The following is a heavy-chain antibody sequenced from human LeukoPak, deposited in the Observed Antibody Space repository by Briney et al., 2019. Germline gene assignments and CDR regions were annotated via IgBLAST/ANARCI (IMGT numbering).Heavy chain of an antibody. CDR3: ARRSDYYVSGSYGLPDY. D-gene: IGHD3-10*01. CDR1: GYSFTSYW. J-gene: IGHJ4*02. V-gene: IGHV5-51*01. Sequence: GESLKISCKGSGYSFTSYWIGWVRQMPGKGLEWMGIIYPGDSDTRYSPSFQGQVTISADKSISTAYLQWSSLKASDTAMYYCARRSDYYVSGSYGLPDYWGQGTLVTVSS. CDR2: IYPGDSDT.